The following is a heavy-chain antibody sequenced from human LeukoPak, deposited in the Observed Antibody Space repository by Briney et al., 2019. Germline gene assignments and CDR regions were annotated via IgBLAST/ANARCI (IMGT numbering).Heavy chain of an antibody. CDR1: GYTLTELS. D-gene: IGHD1-26*01. Sequence: GASVTVSCKVSGYTLTELSMHWVRQAPGKGLEGMGGFDPEDGETIYAQKFQGRVTMTEDTSTDTAYMELSSLRSEDTAVYYCATEGGRVGAPAYYGMDVWGQGTTVTVSS. V-gene: IGHV1-24*01. J-gene: IGHJ6*02. CDR3: ATEGGRVGAPAYYGMDV. CDR2: FDPEDGET.